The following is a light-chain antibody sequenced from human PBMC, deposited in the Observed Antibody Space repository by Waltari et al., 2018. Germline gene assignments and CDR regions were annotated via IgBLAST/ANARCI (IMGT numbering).Light chain of an antibody. CDR1: QSISIW. CDR3: QHYDNYPVA. CDR2: KSS. J-gene: IGKJ2*01. V-gene: IGKV1-5*03. Sequence: DIQMTQSPSTLSASVGARVSITCRASQSISIWLAWYQQRSRQAPKLLIPKSSSLESGIPSMFSGSGSATEFTLTITNLRPNDFATYYCQHYDNYPVAFSQGTKLEIK.